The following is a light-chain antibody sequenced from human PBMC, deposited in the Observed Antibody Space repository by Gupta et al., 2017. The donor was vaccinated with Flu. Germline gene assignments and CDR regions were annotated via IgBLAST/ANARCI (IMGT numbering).Light chain of an antibody. Sequence: QSVLTQPPSVYAAPSTNVPISCSGHIATIGNNYASWYHQLPGAAPKLLIYDNNHRPSGIPDRFSGSKSGTSATLGITGLQTGDEADYYCGTWDSGRSARYVFGTGTKVTVL. CDR2: DNN. V-gene: IGLV1-51*01. CDR1: IATIGNNY. J-gene: IGLJ1*01. CDR3: GTWDSGRSARYV.